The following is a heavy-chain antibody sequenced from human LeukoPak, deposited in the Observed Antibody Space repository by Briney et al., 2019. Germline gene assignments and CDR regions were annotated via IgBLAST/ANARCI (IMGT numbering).Heavy chain of an antibody. CDR1: GGTFSSYA. D-gene: IGHD5-18*01. Sequence: SVKVSCKASGGTFSSYAISWVRQAPGQGLEWMGGIIPIFGTANYAQKFQGRVTITADESTSTAYMELSSLRSEDTAVYYCARGGVGYSYGYVSLDYWGQGTLVTVSS. J-gene: IGHJ4*02. CDR3: ARGGVGYSYGYVSLDY. V-gene: IGHV1-69*13. CDR2: IIPIFGTA.